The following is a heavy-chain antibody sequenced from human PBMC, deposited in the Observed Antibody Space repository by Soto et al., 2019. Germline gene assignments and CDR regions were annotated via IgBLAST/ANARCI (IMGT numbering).Heavy chain of an antibody. D-gene: IGHD4-17*01. CDR1: GYNFINYW. CDR2: IYPGDYDT. CDR3: AKFYGDYGNYGMDV. Sequence: EVQLVQSGAEVKKPGESLQISCKASGYNFINYWIGWVRQMPGKGLEWMAIIYPGDYDTRYSPSFQGQVTISVDKSISTGYLKWSSLKASDTAMYYCAKFYGDYGNYGMDVWGQGTTVTVSS. V-gene: IGHV5-51*03. J-gene: IGHJ6*02.